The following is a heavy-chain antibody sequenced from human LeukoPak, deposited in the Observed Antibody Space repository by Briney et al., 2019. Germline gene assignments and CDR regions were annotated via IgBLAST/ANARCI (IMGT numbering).Heavy chain of an antibody. CDR1: GFTFSSYA. Sequence: GGSLRLSCAASGFTFSSYAMSWVRQAPGKGLEWVSSISSSSSYIYYADSVKGRFTISRDNAKNSLYLQMNSLRAEDTAMYYCARGGDGYNSDLDYWGQGTLVTVSS. CDR2: ISSSSSYI. J-gene: IGHJ4*02. D-gene: IGHD5-24*01. CDR3: ARGGDGYNSDLDY. V-gene: IGHV3-21*01.